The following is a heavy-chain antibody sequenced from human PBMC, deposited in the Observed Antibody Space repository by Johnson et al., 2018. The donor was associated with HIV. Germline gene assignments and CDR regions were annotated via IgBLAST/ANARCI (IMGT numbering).Heavy chain of an antibody. CDR2: IGPAGDT. Sequence: VQLVESGGGVVQPGGSLRLSCAASGFTFSTYDMHWVRQATGKGLEWVSAIGPAGDTYYPGSVKGRFTISRDNSKNTLYLQMNSLRAEDTAVYYCARTQVVYAHFDIWGQGTMVTVSS. CDR1: GFTFSTYD. J-gene: IGHJ3*02. V-gene: IGHV3-13*01. CDR3: ARTQVVYAHFDI. D-gene: IGHD2-8*02.